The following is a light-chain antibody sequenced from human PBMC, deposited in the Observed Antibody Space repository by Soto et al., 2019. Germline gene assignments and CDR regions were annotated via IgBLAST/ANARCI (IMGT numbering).Light chain of an antibody. Sequence: DIQVTQSPSSLSASVGDRVTISCRASQDIKNYLNWYQRKPGTAPRLLIYAASILHSGVPSTFSASGSGTDFAPNISGLQADDFGTYYCQQGFSLPWTFGQGTKVDIK. CDR3: QQGFSLPWT. CDR2: AAS. V-gene: IGKV1-39*01. J-gene: IGKJ1*01. CDR1: QDIKNY.